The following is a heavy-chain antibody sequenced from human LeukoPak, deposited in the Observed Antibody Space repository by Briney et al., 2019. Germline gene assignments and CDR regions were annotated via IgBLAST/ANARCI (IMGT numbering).Heavy chain of an antibody. V-gene: IGHV3-21*01. D-gene: IGHD6-19*01. Sequence: GGSPRLSCAASGFTFSSYSMNWVRQAPGKGLEWVSSISSSSSYIYYADSVKGRFTISRDNAKNSLYLQMNSLRAEDTAVYCCASGGSGYVDYWGQGTLVTVSS. CDR1: GFTFSSYS. CDR2: ISSSSSYI. J-gene: IGHJ4*02. CDR3: ASGGSGYVDY.